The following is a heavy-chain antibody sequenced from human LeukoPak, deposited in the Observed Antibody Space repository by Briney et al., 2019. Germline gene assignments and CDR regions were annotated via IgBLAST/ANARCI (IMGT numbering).Heavy chain of an antibody. D-gene: IGHD1-14*01. V-gene: IGHV3-21*01. CDR3: ARVTADGIDY. Sequence: GGSLRLSCAASGFTFRSYSMNWVRQAPGKGLEWVSFISSSSSYIYYADSVKGRFTISRDNAKNSLYLQMNSLRAEDTAVYYCARVTADGIDYWGQGTLVTVSS. CDR1: GFTFRSYS. CDR2: ISSSSSYI. J-gene: IGHJ4*02.